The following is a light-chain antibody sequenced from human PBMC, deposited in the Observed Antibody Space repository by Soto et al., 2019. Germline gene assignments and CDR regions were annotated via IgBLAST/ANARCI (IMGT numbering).Light chain of an antibody. J-gene: IGKJ4*01. V-gene: IGKV3-15*01. CDR2: GAS. CDR1: QSVYSN. CDR3: QHYNSWPLT. Sequence: EIVMTHSPATLSVSPGQGATLSCRASQSVYSNLAWYQQKPGQAPRLLISGASTRATGVPARFSGSGSGTEFTLTITSLQSEDFAVYYCQHYNSWPLTFGGGTNVEIK.